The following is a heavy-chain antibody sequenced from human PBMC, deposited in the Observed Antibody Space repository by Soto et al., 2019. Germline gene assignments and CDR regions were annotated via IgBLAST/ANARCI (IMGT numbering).Heavy chain of an antibody. CDR3: TRSIGSGGGIGGFDY. Sequence: QVQLVQSETEVKKPGSAVRVSCKASGGTFNTYAMNWVRQAPGQGLEWMGGILPLFDRPRYAQKFQGRVTITVDEPTTTASMELSSLRSDDTAVDYCTRSIGSGGGIGGFDYWGQGTLVTVAS. J-gene: IGHJ4*02. D-gene: IGHD3-16*02. CDR2: ILPLFDRP. V-gene: IGHV1-69*01. CDR1: GGTFNTYA.